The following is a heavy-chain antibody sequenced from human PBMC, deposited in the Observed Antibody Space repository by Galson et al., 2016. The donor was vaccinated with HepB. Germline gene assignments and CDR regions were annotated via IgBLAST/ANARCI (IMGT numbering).Heavy chain of an antibody. V-gene: IGHV1-3*01. Sequence: VKVSCKASGYTFTSYYMHWVRQAPGQGLEWMGWINAGSGNTKYSQKIQGRVTITRDTSASTAYVELSSLRSEDTAVYYCARGWVDYWGQGTLVTVSS. CDR3: ARGWVDY. D-gene: IGHD1-26*01. CDR2: INAGSGNT. CDR1: GYTFTSYY. J-gene: IGHJ4*02.